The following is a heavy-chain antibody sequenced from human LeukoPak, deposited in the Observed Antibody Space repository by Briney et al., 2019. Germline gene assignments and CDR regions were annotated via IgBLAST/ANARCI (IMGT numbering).Heavy chain of an antibody. V-gene: IGHV3-23*01. Sequence: GGSLRLSCAASGFTFSSYAMSWVRQAPGKGLEWVSAISGSGGSTYYADSVKGRFTISRDNSKNTLYLQMNSLRAEDTAVYYCAKDRDIVVVVVFYFDYWGQGTLVTVSS. CDR2: ISGSGGST. J-gene: IGHJ4*02. D-gene: IGHD2-15*01. CDR3: AKDRDIVVVVVFYFDY. CDR1: GFTFSSYA.